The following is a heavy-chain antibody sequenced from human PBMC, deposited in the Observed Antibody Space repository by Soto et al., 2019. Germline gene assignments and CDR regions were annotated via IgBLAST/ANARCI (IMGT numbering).Heavy chain of an antibody. Sequence: PGGSLRLSCAASGFTFSDYYMSWIRQAPGKGLEWVSYISSSSSYTNYADSVKGRFTISRDNAKNSLYLQMNGLRAEDTAVYYCASYKRFGRTAYYFDYWGQGTLVTVSS. V-gene: IGHV3-11*06. D-gene: IGHD3-16*01. CDR2: ISSSSSYT. J-gene: IGHJ4*02. CDR1: GFTFSDYY. CDR3: ASYKRFGRTAYYFDY.